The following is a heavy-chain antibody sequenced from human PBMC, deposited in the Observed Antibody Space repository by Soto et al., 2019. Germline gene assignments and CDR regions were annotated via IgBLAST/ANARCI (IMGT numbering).Heavy chain of an antibody. J-gene: IGHJ4*02. Sequence: QVQLVESGGGVVQPGRSLRLSCAASGFPFSSYGMHWVRQAPGKGLDWVAFIWYDGSNKDYAESVKGRFTISRDNSKNTLYLQMNSLRADDTAVYYCASSINWGQGTLVTVSS. CDR1: GFPFSSYG. CDR2: IWYDGSNK. CDR3: ASSIN. V-gene: IGHV3-33*01.